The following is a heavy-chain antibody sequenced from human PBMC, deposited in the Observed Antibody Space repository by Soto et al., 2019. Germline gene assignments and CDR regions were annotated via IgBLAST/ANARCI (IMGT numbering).Heavy chain of an antibody. CDR2: IYHSGSS. CDR3: ARGATMIRGVLHS. CDR1: GGSIRSNNY. J-gene: IGHJ4*02. Sequence: QVQLQESGPGLVKPSGTLSLTCAVSGGSIRSNNYWSWVRQPPGKGLEWIGDIYHSGSSNYNPSLTXRXXISVDKAKNQFSPQLSSVTAADTAVYYCARGATMIRGVLHSWGQGTLVTVSS. D-gene: IGHD3-10*01. V-gene: IGHV4-4*02.